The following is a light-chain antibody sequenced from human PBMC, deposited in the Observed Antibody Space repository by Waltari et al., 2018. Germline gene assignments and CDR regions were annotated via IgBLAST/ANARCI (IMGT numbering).Light chain of an antibody. Sequence: QLVLNQSPSAPASLGASVNLTCTLSSGPRRYALAWPPQQPEKGPRFLMEDNSDGSQTKGDGIPDRFSGSSSGAERSRTIAGLQAEDEADYYCQTWGTGIQVFGGGTKLSV. CDR1: SGPRRYA. V-gene: IGLV4-69*01. CDR3: QTWGTGIQV. J-gene: IGLJ3*02. CDR2: DNSDGSQ.